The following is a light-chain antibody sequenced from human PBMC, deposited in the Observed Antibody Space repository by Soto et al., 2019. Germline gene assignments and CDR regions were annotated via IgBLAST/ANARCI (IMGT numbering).Light chain of an antibody. V-gene: IGKV2-28*01. J-gene: IGKJ2*01. CDR2: LAS. Sequence: DIVMTQSPLSLPVTPGEPASIFCRSGESLLHNGNNHLDWYLLRPGQSPQLLIHLASDRASGVPDRFSGSGSGTDFTLKVSRVEAEDVGVYYCMQALQTPYTFGQGTKLEIK. CDR3: MQALQTPYT. CDR1: ESLLHNGNNH.